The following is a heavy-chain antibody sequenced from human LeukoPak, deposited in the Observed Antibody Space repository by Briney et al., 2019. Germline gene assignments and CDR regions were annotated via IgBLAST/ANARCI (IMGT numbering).Heavy chain of an antibody. Sequence: GGSLRLSCAASGFTFSSYSMNWVRQAPGKGLEWVSSISSSSSYIYYADSVKGQFTISRDDAKNSLYLQMNSLRAEDTAVYYCAREPGYCSGGSCYSAIDYWGQGTLVTVSS. J-gene: IGHJ4*02. D-gene: IGHD2-15*01. CDR3: AREPGYCSGGSCYSAIDY. V-gene: IGHV3-21*01. CDR2: ISSSSSYI. CDR1: GFTFSSYS.